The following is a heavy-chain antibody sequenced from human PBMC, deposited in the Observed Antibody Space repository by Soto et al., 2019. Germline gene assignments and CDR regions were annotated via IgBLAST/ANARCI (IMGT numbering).Heavy chain of an antibody. CDR3: AHRADLQGNWNGGYFDY. Sequence: QITLKESGPTRVKPTQTLTLTCTFSGFSLTARPVGVGWIRQPPGKALERLALIYWDDDKRYSPSLKSRLTITKDTSNNQVVLTMTNKDPVDTATYYCAHRADLQGNWNGGYFDYWGPGALVTVSS. CDR2: IYWDDDK. J-gene: IGHJ4*02. V-gene: IGHV2-5*02. D-gene: IGHD1-1*01. CDR1: GFSLTARPVG.